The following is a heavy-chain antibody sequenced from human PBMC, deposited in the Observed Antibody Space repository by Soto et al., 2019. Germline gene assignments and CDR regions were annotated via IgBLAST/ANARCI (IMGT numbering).Heavy chain of an antibody. J-gene: IGHJ3*02. Sequence: EVQLVESGGGLVKPGGSLRLSCAASGFTFSNAWMSWVRQAPGKGLEWVGRIKSKTDGGTTDYAAPVKGRFTISRDDSKNTLYLQMNSLKTEDIAVYYCTTDKPSSGYYHDDAFDIWGQGTMVTVSS. CDR1: GFTFSNAW. V-gene: IGHV3-15*01. D-gene: IGHD3-22*01. CDR3: TTDKPSSGYYHDDAFDI. CDR2: IKSKTDGGTT.